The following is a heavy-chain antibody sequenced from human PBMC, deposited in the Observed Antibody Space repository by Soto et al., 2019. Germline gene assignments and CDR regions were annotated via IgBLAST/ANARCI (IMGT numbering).Heavy chain of an antibody. J-gene: IGHJ3*02. CDR2: INHSGST. CDR3: ARGNYYDRYDAFDI. D-gene: IGHD3-22*01. CDR1: GWSFSGYY. Sequence: SETLSLTCAVYGWSFSGYYWSWIRQPPGKGLKWIGEINHSGSTNYNPSHKRRVTKSVDTSKNQISLKLSSVTAADTAVYYCARGNYYDRYDAFDIWGQGTMVT. V-gene: IGHV4-34*01.